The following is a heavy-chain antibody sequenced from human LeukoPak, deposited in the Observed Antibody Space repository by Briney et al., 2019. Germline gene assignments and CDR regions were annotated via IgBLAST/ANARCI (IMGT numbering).Heavy chain of an antibody. Sequence: GGSLRLFCSASGFTFSSYAMHWVRQAPGKGLEYVSAISSNGGSTYYADSVKGRFTISRDNSKNTLYLQMSSLRAEDTAVYYCVKDPFGDYYDSSGYHNAPLWGQGTTVTVSS. J-gene: IGHJ6*02. CDR2: ISSNGGST. D-gene: IGHD3-22*01. CDR1: GFTFSSYA. CDR3: VKDPFGDYYDSSGYHNAPL. V-gene: IGHV3-64D*09.